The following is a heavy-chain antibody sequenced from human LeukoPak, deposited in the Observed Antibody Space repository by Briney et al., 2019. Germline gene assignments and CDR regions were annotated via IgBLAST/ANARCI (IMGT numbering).Heavy chain of an antibody. Sequence: TGGSLRLSCAASGFTFSSYEMNWVRQAPGKGLEWVSYISSSGRTMYYADSVKGRFTISRDNAKNSLYLQMNSLRAEDTAVYYCAREATRISPALDVWGKGTTVTIPS. D-gene: IGHD2-15*01. CDR1: GFTFSSYE. V-gene: IGHV3-48*03. J-gene: IGHJ6*04. CDR2: ISSSGRTM. CDR3: AREATRISPALDV.